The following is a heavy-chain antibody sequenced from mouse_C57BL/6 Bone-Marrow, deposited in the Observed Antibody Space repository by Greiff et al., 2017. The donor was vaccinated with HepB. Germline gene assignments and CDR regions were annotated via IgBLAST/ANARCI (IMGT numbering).Heavy chain of an antibody. CDR2: INPNNGGT. CDR3: AVYDYEGGAMDY. J-gene: IGHJ4*01. D-gene: IGHD2-4*01. Sequence: EVKLLESGPELVKPGASVKMSCKASGYTFTDYNMHWVKQSHGKSLEWIGYINPNNGGTSYNQKFKGKATLTVNKSSSTAYMELRSLTSEDSAVYYCAVYDYEGGAMDYWGQGTSVTVSS. CDR1: GYTFTDYN. V-gene: IGHV1-22*01.